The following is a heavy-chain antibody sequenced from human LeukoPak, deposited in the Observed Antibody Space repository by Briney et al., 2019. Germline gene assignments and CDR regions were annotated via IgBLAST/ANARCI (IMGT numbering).Heavy chain of an antibody. J-gene: IGHJ4*02. CDR1: GYTFTSYG. CDR2: ISAYNGNT. V-gene: IGHV1-18*01. Sequence: ASVKVSCKASGYTFTSYGISWVRQAPGQGLEWMGWISAYNGNTSYAQKLQGRVTMTTDTSTSTAYMELRSLRSDDTAVYYCASTCARSSTSCPFDYWGQGTLVTVSS. CDR3: ASTCARSSTSCPFDY. D-gene: IGHD2-2*01.